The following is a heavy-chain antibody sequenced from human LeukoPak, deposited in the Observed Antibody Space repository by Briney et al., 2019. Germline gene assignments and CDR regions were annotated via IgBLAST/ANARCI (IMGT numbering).Heavy chain of an antibody. CDR2: IYYSGST. J-gene: IGHJ4*02. CDR1: GGSISSYY. D-gene: IGHD3-3*01. Sequence: RTSETLSLTCTVSGGSISSYYWSWIRQPPGKGLEWIGYIYYSGSTYYNPSLKSRVTISVDTSKNQFSLKLSSVTAADTAVYYCARGGGRGYYSFDYWGQGTLVTVSS. CDR3: ARGGGRGYYSFDY. V-gene: IGHV4-59*06.